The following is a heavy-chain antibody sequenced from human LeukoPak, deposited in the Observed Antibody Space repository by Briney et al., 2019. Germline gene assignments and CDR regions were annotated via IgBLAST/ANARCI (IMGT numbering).Heavy chain of an antibody. CDR2: IYTSGST. D-gene: IGHD3-3*01. J-gene: IGHJ6*03. V-gene: IGHV4-31*03. Sequence: PQTLSLTCTVSGGSISSGGYYWSWIRQHPGKGLEWIGYIYTSGSTNYNPSLKSRVTISVDTSKNQFSLKLSSVTAADTAVYYCATHTIFDYYHYMDVWGKGTTVTVSS. CDR1: GGSISSGGYY. CDR3: ATHTIFDYYHYMDV.